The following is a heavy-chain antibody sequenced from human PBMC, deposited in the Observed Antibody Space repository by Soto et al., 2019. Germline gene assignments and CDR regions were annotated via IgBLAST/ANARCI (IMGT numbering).Heavy chain of an antibody. V-gene: IGHV3-48*01. J-gene: IGHJ5*02. CDR2: ISSDSTI. Sequence: EVQLVESGGGLVQPGGSLRLSCAASGFTFSNYSMNWVRQAPGKGLEWDSYISSDSTIYYADSVKGRFTISRDNAKDSLYLQMNCLGGADTAVYYCARETKWLNWFAPWGQRTLVTVSS. CDR3: ARETKWLNWFAP. CDR1: GFTFSNYS. D-gene: IGHD5-12*01.